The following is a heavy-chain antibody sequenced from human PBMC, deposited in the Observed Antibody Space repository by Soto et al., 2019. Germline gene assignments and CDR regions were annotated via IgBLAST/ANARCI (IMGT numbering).Heavy chain of an antibody. J-gene: IGHJ1*01. Sequence: GGSLRLSCAASGFTFSSYWMHWVRQAPGKGLGWVSRINSDGSSTSYADSVMGRFTISRDNAKNTLYPKMNSLRAEDTDVYYCARDFIDPHDSSGWYKIAEYFQHWGQGTLVTVSS. V-gene: IGHV3-74*01. CDR3: ARDFIDPHDSSGWYKIAEYFQH. CDR1: GFTFSSYW. CDR2: INSDGSST. D-gene: IGHD6-19*01.